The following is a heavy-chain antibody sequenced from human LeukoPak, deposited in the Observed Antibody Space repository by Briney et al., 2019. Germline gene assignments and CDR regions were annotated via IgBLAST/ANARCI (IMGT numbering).Heavy chain of an antibody. D-gene: IGHD2-15*01. J-gene: IGHJ6*03. Sequence: PGGSLRLSCAASGFTFSSYVMHWVRQAPGKGLEWVSYISSSGSTIYYADSVKGRFTISRDNAKNSLYLQMNSLRAEDTAVYYCARGAGWGYCSGGSCYSGVDYYYMDVWGKGTTVTVSS. CDR2: ISSSGSTI. CDR1: GFTFSSYV. V-gene: IGHV3-48*04. CDR3: ARGAGWGYCSGGSCYSGVDYYYMDV.